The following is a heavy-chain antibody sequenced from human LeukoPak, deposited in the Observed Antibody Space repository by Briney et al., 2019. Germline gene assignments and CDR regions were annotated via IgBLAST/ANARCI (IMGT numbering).Heavy chain of an antibody. CDR3: AKEEWLLAVYFDY. V-gene: IGHV3-21*04. Sequence: GGSLRLSCAASGFTFSSYWMTWVRQAPGKGLEWVSSISSSSSYIYYADSVKGRFTISRDNAKNSLYLQMNSLRAEDTAVYYCAKEEWLLAVYFDYWGQGTLVTVSS. D-gene: IGHD3-3*01. CDR1: GFTFSSYW. CDR2: ISSSSSYI. J-gene: IGHJ4*02.